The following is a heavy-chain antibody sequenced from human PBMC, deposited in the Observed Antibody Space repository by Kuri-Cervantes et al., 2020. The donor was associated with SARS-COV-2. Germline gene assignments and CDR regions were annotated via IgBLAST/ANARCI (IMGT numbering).Heavy chain of an antibody. D-gene: IGHD6-13*01. CDR3: ARDKGAAGFYYYYGMDV. Sequence: GESLKISCAASGFAFSSYSMNWVRQAPGKGLEWVSSISSSSSYIYYADSVKGRFTISRDNSKNTLYLQMNSLRAGDTAVYYCARDKGAAGFYYYYGMDVWGQGTTVTVSS. CDR2: ISSSSSYI. J-gene: IGHJ6*02. V-gene: IGHV3-21*01. CDR1: GFAFSSYS.